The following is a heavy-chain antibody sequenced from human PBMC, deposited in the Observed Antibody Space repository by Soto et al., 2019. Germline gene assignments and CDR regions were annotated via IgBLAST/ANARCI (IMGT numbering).Heavy chain of an antibody. CDR2: IYYSGST. CDR1: GGSISSGGYY. J-gene: IGHJ4*02. Sequence: SETLSLTCTVSGGSISSGGYYWSWIRQHPGKGLEWIGYIYYSGSTYYNPSLKSRVTISVDTSKNQFSLKLSSVTAADTAVYYGASCRRDGYNDFDYWGQGTLVTVSS. V-gene: IGHV4-31*03. D-gene: IGHD5-12*01. CDR3: ASCRRDGYNDFDY.